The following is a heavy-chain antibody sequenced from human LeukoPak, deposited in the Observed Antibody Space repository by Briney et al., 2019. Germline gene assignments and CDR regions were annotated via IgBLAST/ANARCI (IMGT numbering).Heavy chain of an antibody. Sequence: AAVKVSCKASGYTFTSYGISWVRQAPGQGLEGMGWISAYNGNTNYAQKLQGRVTLTTAPSTSTAYMELRSLRSDATAVYYCARDSRLYCSSTSCKYYYYYGMDVWGQGTTVTVSS. V-gene: IGHV1-18*01. CDR1: GYTFTSYG. D-gene: IGHD2-2*01. CDR2: ISAYNGNT. J-gene: IGHJ6*02. CDR3: ARDSRLYCSSTSCKYYYYYGMDV.